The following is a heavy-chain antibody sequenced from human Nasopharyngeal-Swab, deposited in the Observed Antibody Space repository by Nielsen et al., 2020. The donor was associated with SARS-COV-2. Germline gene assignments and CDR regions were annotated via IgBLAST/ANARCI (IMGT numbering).Heavy chain of an antibody. V-gene: IGHV1-46*01. CDR3: ARDVSTVDY. D-gene: IGHD2-2*01. CDR1: GYTFTNFY. Sequence: ASVKVSCKASGYTFTNFYMHWVRQAPGQGLEWMGVINPSGGTTSYAQKFQGRLTVTRDMSTRTVYMGLTSLTSADTAVYYCARDVSTVDYWGQGTLVTVSS. J-gene: IGHJ4*02. CDR2: INPSGGTT.